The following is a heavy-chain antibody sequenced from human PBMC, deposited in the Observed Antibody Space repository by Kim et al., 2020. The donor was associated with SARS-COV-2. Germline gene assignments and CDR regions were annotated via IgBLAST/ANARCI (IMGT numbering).Heavy chain of an antibody. V-gene: IGHV3-23*01. CDR2: ISGSGGST. Sequence: GGSLRLSCAASGFTFSSYAMSWVRQAPGKGLEWVSAISGSGGSTYYADSVKGRFTISRDNSNNTLYLQMNRLRAEDTAVYYCAKVYGGYDASDLWGQGTLVTVSS. D-gene: IGHD5-12*01. CDR3: AKVYGGYDASDL. CDR1: GFTFSSYA. J-gene: IGHJ4*02.